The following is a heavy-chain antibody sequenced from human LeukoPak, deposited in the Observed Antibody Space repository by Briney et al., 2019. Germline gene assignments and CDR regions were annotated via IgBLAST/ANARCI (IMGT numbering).Heavy chain of an antibody. CDR2: ISYDGSNK. J-gene: IGHJ4*02. CDR3: ARDFDVY. Sequence: GGSLRLSCAASGFTFSSYAMHWVRQAPGKGLEWGAVISYDGSNKYYADSVKGRFTISRDNSKNTLYLQMNSLRAEDTALYYCARDFDVYWGQGTLVTVSS. V-gene: IGHV3-30-3*01. CDR1: GFTFSSYA.